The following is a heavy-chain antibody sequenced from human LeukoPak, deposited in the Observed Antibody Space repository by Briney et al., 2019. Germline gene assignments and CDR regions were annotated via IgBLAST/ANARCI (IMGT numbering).Heavy chain of an antibody. CDR3: ARRDISSGWSFDY. CDR1: GGSISNYH. V-gene: IGHV4-4*07. Sequence: SETLSLTCTVSGGSISNYHWSWIRQPAGKGLEWIGQIHTSGSTNYNPPLKSRVTMSIDTPENQLSLTIRSVTAADTAVYYCARRDISSGWSFDYWGQGTLVTVPS. D-gene: IGHD6-19*01. J-gene: IGHJ4*02. CDR2: IHTSGST.